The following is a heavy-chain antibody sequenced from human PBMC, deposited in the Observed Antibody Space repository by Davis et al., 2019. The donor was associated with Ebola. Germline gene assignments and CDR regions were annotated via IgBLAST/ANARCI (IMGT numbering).Heavy chain of an antibody. CDR1: GYTFTSYG. Sequence: ASVKVSCKASGYTFTSYGISWVRQAPGQGLEWMGWISAYNGNTNYAQKLQGRVTMTTDTSTSTAYMELRSLRSEDTAVYYCARFIAAAGTFDYWGQGTLVTVSS. CDR3: ARFIAAAGTFDY. J-gene: IGHJ4*02. V-gene: IGHV1-18*01. CDR2: ISAYNGNT. D-gene: IGHD6-13*01.